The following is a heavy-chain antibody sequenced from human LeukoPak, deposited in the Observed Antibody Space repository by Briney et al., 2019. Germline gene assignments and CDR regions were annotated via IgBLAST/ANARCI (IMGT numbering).Heavy chain of an antibody. J-gene: IGHJ6*02. D-gene: IGHD6-13*01. Sequence: GGSLRLSCAASGSIFSNYAMHWVRQAPGKGLEGVASISYDGSNKYYADSVKGRFTISRDNTKNTLYLQMNSLRVEDTAVYFCANDAAQQQLSNLFYGMDVWGQGTTVTVSS. CDR2: ISYDGSNK. V-gene: IGHV3-30-3*02. CDR3: ANDAAQQQLSNLFYGMDV. CDR1: GSIFSNYA.